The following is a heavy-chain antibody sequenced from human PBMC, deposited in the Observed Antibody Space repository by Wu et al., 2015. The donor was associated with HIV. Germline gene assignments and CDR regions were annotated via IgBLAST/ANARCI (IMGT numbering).Heavy chain of an antibody. V-gene: IGHV1-18*01. CDR3: ARDRVITFGGVIVRDYGMDV. CDR1: GYTFTSYG. J-gene: IGHJ6*02. CDR2: ISAYNGNT. D-gene: IGHD3-16*02. Sequence: QVQLVQSGAEVKKPGASVKVFCKASGYTFTSYGISWVRQAPGQGLEWMGWISAYNGNTNYAQKLQGRVTMTTDTSTSTAYMELRSLRSDDTAVYYCARDRVITFGGVIVRDYGMDVWGQGTTVTVSS.